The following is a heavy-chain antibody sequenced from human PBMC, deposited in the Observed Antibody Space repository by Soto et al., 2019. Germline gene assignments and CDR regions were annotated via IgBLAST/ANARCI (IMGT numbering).Heavy chain of an antibody. Sequence: GGSLRLSCAASGFTFSSYSMNWVRQAPGKGLEWVSYISSSSSTIYYADSVKGRFTISRDNAKNSLYLQMNSLRDEDTAVYYCARFRRAQWLGPGDYWGQGTLVTVSS. CDR2: ISSSSSTI. V-gene: IGHV3-48*02. CDR3: ARFRRAQWLGPGDY. J-gene: IGHJ4*02. D-gene: IGHD6-19*01. CDR1: GFTFSSYS.